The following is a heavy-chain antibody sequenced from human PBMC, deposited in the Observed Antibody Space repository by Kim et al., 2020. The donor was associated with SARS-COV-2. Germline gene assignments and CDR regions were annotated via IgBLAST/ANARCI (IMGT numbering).Heavy chain of an antibody. CDR3: ARDCGGDCYVSGFDP. J-gene: IGHJ5*02. V-gene: IGHV4-59*01. CDR1: GGSISSYY. CDR2: IYYSGST. D-gene: IGHD2-21*02. Sequence: SETLSLTCTVSGGSISSYYWSWIRQPPGKGLEWIGYIYYSGSTNYNPSLKSRVTISVDTSKNQFSLKLSSVTAADTAVYYCARDCGGDCYVSGFDPWGQGTLVTVSS.